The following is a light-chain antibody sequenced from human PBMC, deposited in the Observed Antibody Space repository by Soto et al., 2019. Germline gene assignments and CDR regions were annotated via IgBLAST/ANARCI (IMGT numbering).Light chain of an antibody. J-gene: IGLJ2*01. CDR2: DVT. CDR3: TSYASSSTPVV. Sequence: QSALTQPASVSGSPGQSITISCTGTSSDIGGYKYVSWYQHHPGTAPKLMIYDVTNRPSGVSNPFSGSKSGNTASLTISGLQAEDEGDYYCTSYASSSTPVVFGGGTKLTVL. CDR1: SSDIGGYKY. V-gene: IGLV2-14*03.